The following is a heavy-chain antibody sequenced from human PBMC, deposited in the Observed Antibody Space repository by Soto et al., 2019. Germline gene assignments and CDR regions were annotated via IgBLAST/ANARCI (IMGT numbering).Heavy chain of an antibody. CDR3: ARDHNRVGGYNWFDA. Sequence: QVQLVESGGGVVQPGKSLRLSCVASGFTFTEHGMHWVRQAPGKGLEWVAVIFDDGINKYYADSVKGRFTILRDTSKSTLYLQMNSLRAEDTAVYYCARDHNRVGGYNWFDAWGQGTLVSVSS. J-gene: IGHJ5*02. D-gene: IGHD3-16*01. CDR1: GFTFTEHG. CDR2: IFDDGINK. V-gene: IGHV3-33*01.